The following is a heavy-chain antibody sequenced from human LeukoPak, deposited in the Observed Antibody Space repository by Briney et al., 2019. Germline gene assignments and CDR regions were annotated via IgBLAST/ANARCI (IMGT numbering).Heavy chain of an antibody. J-gene: IGHJ4*02. CDR2: IYYSGST. CDR1: GDSISSGNYY. D-gene: IGHD4-17*01. V-gene: IGHV4-39*01. Sequence: SETLSLTCTVSGDSISSGNYYWGWIRQPPGKGLEWIGSIYYSGSTYYNPSLKSRVTISVDTSKNQFSLKLSSVTAADTAVYYCARHDYGDYEGVDYWGQGTLVTVSS. CDR3: ARHDYGDYEGVDY.